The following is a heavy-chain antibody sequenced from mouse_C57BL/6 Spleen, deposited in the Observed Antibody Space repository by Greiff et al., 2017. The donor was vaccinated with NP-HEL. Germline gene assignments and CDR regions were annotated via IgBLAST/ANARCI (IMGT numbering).Heavy chain of an antibody. CDR1: GFHIPNTY. V-gene: IGHV14-3*01. D-gene: IGHD1-1*01. J-gene: IGHJ2*01. CDR2: IDPANGNT. CDR3: VEGSYEYFDY. Sequence: EVQLQESVAELVRPGASVKLSCTASGFHIPNTYMHWVQQRPEQGLEWIGRIDPANGNTKYAPKFQGKATITADTSSNTAYLQLSSLTSEDTAIYYCVEGSYEYFDYWGQGTTLTVSS.